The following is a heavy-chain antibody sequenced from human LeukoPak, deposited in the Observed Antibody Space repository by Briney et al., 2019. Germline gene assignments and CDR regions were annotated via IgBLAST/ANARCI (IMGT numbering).Heavy chain of an antibody. CDR1: GFTFSSSY. V-gene: IGHV3-53*01. Sequence: PGGSLRLSCAASGFTFSSSYMSWVRQAPGKGLEWVSVIYTGGSTYYTDSVKGRFSISRDNSNNTLYLQMNSLSADDTAVYYCAGETYYYDSSGYYFRYFDSWGQGTLVTVSS. D-gene: IGHD3-22*01. J-gene: IGHJ4*02. CDR3: AGETYYYDSSGYYFRYFDS. CDR2: IYTGGST.